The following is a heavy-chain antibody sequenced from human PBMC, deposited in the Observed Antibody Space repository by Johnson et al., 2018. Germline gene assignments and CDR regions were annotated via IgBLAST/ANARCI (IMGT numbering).Heavy chain of an antibody. CDR3: ARGAGAYAFDI. J-gene: IGHJ3*02. Sequence: VQLVESGGGVVQARRSLRLSCVASGFTFSSYGMHWVRQAPGKGLEWVAVIWYDGSNKYYADSVKGRFTISRDNSKNTLYLQMNSLRAEDPAVYYFARGAGAYAFDIWGQGTMVTVSS. V-gene: IGHV3-33*01. CDR1: GFTFSSYG. CDR2: IWYDGSNK. D-gene: IGHD1-26*01.